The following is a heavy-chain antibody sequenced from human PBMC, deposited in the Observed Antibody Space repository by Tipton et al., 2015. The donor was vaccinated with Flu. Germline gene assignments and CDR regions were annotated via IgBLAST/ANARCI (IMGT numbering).Heavy chain of an antibody. Sequence: LSLTCSVSGDSIGSRYFWGWIRQPPGKGLEWVSAIGGGGATTYFADSVKGRFTISRDNTRNTLYLQMNSLRPEDTAIYYCAKVIPELVAGLDYWGQGTLVSVPS. V-gene: IGHV3-23*01. J-gene: IGHJ4*02. D-gene: IGHD6-19*01. CDR1: GDSIGSRY. CDR3: AKVIPELVAGLDY. CDR2: IGGGGATT.